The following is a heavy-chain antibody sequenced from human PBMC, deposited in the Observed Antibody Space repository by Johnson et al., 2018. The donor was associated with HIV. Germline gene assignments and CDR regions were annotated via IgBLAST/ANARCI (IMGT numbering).Heavy chain of an antibody. CDR2: ISYDGRNK. D-gene: IGHD1-26*01. CDR1: GFTFSSYA. Sequence: QVQLVESGGGVVQPGRSLRLSCAASGFTFSSYAMHWVRQAPGMGLEWVADISYDGRNKYYADSVKGRFTISRDNSKSTLYLQMNSLRAEDTALYYCARDRTGGSYPRAFDIWGQGTMVTVSS. J-gene: IGHJ3*02. CDR3: ARDRTGGSYPRAFDI. V-gene: IGHV3-30*04.